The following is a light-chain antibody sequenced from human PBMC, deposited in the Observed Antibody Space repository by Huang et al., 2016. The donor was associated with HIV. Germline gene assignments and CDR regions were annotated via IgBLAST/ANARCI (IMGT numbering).Light chain of an antibody. Sequence: DIQMTQSPSTLSASVGVRVTITCRASQSISDWLAWYQQKPGKAPKLLISKELSLENEVPSRISSSGAGTEFTLTISSLQPDDCATYYCQQYHSYPYTFGQGTKVEIK. J-gene: IGKJ2*01. V-gene: IGKV1-5*03. CDR3: QQYHSYPYT. CDR2: KEL. CDR1: QSISDW.